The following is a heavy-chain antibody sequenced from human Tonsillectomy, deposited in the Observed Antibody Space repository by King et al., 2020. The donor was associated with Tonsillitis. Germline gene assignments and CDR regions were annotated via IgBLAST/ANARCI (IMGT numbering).Heavy chain of an antibody. D-gene: IGHD1-1*01. J-gene: IGHJ4*02. Sequence: VQLVESGAEVKKPGASVKVSCKASGYTFTGYYMHWVRQAPGQGLEWMGWINPNSGGTNCAQKFQGWVTMTRDTSISTAYMELSRLRSDDTAVYYCARGQLEHKYYFDYWGQGTLVTVSS. V-gene: IGHV1-2*04. CDR2: INPNSGGT. CDR1: GYTFTGYY. CDR3: ARGQLEHKYYFDY.